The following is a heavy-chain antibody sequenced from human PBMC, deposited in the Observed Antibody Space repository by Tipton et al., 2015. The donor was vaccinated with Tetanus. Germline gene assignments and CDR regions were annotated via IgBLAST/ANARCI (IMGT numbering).Heavy chain of an antibody. CDR3: ARWKGIAARRLPADY. CDR2: IYYSGST. Sequence: TLSLTCTVSGGSISSSSYYWGWIRQPPGKGLEWIGSIYYSGSTYYNPSLKSRVTISVDTSKNQFSLKLSSVTAADTAVYYCARWKGIAARRLPADYWGQGTLVTVSS. V-gene: IGHV4-39*01. J-gene: IGHJ4*02. D-gene: IGHD6-6*01. CDR1: GGSISSSSYY.